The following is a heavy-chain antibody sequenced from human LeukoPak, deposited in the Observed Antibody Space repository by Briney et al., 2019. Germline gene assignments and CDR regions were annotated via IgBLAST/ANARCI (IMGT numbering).Heavy chain of an antibody. CDR1: GDTFTGYY. CDR2: INPNSGVT. J-gene: IGHJ5*02. CDR3: ARDVWTVATSGGGGFDP. V-gene: IGHV1-2*02. Sequence: ASVKVSCKASGDTFTGYYIHWVRQAPGQGLEWMGWINPNSGVTKDAQKFQGRVIMTRDTSINTAYMDLSSLRSDDTAVYFCARDVWTVATSGGGGFDPWGQGTLVTVSS. D-gene: IGHD2-8*02.